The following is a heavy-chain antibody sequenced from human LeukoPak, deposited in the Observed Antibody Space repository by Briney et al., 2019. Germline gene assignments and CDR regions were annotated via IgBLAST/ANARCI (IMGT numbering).Heavy chain of an antibody. Sequence: GDSLKISCKGSGYSFTSYWIGWVRQMPGKGLEWMGIIYPGDSDTRYTPSFQGQVTISADKSLSTAYLQWSSLKATDTAMYYCARLRRYCSSTSCQYYNDGFDIWGQGTMVTVSS. CDR3: ARLRRYCSSTSCQYYNDGFDI. J-gene: IGHJ3*02. D-gene: IGHD2-2*01. CDR2: IYPGDSDT. CDR1: GYSFTSYW. V-gene: IGHV5-51*01.